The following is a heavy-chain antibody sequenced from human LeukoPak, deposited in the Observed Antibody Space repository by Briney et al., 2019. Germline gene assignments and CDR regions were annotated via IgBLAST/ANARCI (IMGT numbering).Heavy chain of an antibody. Sequence: PSETLSLTCTVPGGSISNYYWSWIRQPPGKGLEWIGYIYYSGSTNYNPSLKSRVTISVDTSKNQFSLKLSSVTAADTAVYYCARLSYYYDSSGYYYYLDYWGQGTLVTVST. J-gene: IGHJ4*02. CDR3: ARLSYYYDSSGYYYYLDY. CDR2: IYYSGST. D-gene: IGHD3-22*01. V-gene: IGHV4-59*08. CDR1: GGSISNYY.